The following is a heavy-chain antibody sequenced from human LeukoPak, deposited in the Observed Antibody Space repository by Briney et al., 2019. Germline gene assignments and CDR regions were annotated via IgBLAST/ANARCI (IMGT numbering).Heavy chain of an antibody. CDR3: ARDKKRLWFGELLPEHYYYYMDV. Sequence: ASVKVSCKASGYTFTGYYMHWVRQAPGQGLEWMGWINPNSGGTNYAQKFQGRVTMTRDTSISTAYMELSRLRSDDTAVYYCARDKKRLWFGELLPEHYYYYMDVWGKGTTVTISS. CDR1: GYTFTGYY. D-gene: IGHD3-10*01. CDR2: INPNSGGT. J-gene: IGHJ6*03. V-gene: IGHV1-2*02.